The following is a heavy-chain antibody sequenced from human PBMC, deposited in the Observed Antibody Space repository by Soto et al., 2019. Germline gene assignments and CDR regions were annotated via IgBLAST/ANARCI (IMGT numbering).Heavy chain of an antibody. V-gene: IGHV2-70*11. CDR2: IDWDDDE. Sequence: SGPTLVNPTQTLTLTCSFSGFSLTTNGMCVSWIRQPPGKALEWLARIDWDDDEYYTTSLKTRLTISKDTSKNQVVLTMTNMDPVDTATYYCARVYDSSDYWGWFDYWGQGTLVTVSS. J-gene: IGHJ4*02. D-gene: IGHD3-22*01. CDR3: ARVYDSSDYWGWFDY. CDR1: GFSLTTNGMC.